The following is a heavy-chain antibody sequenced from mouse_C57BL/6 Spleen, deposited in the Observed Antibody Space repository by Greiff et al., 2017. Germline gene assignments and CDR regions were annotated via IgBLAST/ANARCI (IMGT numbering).Heavy chain of an antibody. V-gene: IGHV7-1*01. CDR1: GFTFSDFY. Sequence: EVQVVESGGGLVQSGRSLRLSCATSGFTFSDFYMEWVRHAPGKGLEWIAASRNNANDYTTEYSASVKGRFIDSRDTSQIILYLQMNALRAEDSAIYCCAGDDAGAMDYWGQGTSVTVSS. CDR3: AGDDAGAMDY. CDR2: SRNNANDYTT. J-gene: IGHJ4*01.